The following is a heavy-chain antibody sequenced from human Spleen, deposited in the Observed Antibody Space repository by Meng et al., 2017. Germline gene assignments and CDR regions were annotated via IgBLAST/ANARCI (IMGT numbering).Heavy chain of an antibody. CDR3: ARGPTTMAHDFDY. J-gene: IGHJ4*02. CDR1: GGACSDYY. Sequence: QVPLQQWGAGVLKPSETRPLTCVVSGGACSDYYWGWIRQPPGKGLEWIGEINHSGSTNYTPSLESRATISVDTSQNNLSLKLSSVTAADSAVYYCARGPTTMAHDFDYWGQGTLVTVSS. V-gene: IGHV4-34*01. D-gene: IGHD4-11*01. CDR2: INHSGST.